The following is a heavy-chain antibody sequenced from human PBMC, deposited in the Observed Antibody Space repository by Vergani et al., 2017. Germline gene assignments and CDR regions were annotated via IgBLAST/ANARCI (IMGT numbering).Heavy chain of an antibody. CDR3: ARDFGDYYDSSGYRSGAFDI. V-gene: IGHV4-61*01. Sequence: QVQLPESGPGLVKPSETLSLTCTVSGGSVSSGSYYWSWTRQPPGKGLEWIGYIYYSGSTNYNPSLKSRVTIAVDTSKNQFSLKLSSVTAADTAVYYCARDFGDYYDSSGYRSGAFDIWGQGTMVTVSS. J-gene: IGHJ3*02. CDR1: GGSVSSGSYY. CDR2: IYYSGST. D-gene: IGHD3-22*01.